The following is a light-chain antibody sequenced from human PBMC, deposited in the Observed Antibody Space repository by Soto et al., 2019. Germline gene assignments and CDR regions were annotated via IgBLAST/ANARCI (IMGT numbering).Light chain of an antibody. CDR3: AAWDDNWRGLV. CDR2: RNS. CDR1: SSNVGRNT. J-gene: IGLJ3*02. V-gene: IGLV1-44*01. Sequence: QSGLTQPPSASGTPGQTIIISCSGSSSNVGRNTVNWYQHLPGTAPKVLIYRNSHRPSGVPDRFSGSQSGSSASLAISGLQSEDEAEYYCAAWDDNWRGLVFGGGTKLTVL.